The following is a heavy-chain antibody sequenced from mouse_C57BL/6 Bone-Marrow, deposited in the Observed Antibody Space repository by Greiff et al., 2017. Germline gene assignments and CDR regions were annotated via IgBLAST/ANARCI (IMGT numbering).Heavy chain of an antibody. J-gene: IGHJ4*01. Sequence: VKLQQSDAELVKPGASVKISCKVSGYTFTDHTIHWMKQRPEQGLEWIGYIYPRDGSTKYNEKFKGKATLTADKSSSTAYMQLNSLTSEDSAVYFCARKGVTTLYYYAMDYWGQGTSVTVSS. CDR3: ARKGVTTLYYYAMDY. D-gene: IGHD2-3*01. CDR1: GYTFTDHT. V-gene: IGHV1-78*01. CDR2: IYPRDGST.